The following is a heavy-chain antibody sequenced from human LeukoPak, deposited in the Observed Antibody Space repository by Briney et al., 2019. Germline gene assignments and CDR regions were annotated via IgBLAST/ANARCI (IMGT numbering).Heavy chain of an antibody. V-gene: IGHV4-4*02. CDR3: ARWATGIDY. CDR1: GDSISSSYW. J-gene: IGHJ4*02. Sequence: SETLSLTCAVSGDSISSSYWRSWVRQPPGKGLEWIGEIYHSGSTNYNQSLKSRVAMSVDKSKSQFSLMLSSVTAADTAVYYCARWATGIDYWGQGILVTVSS. CDR2: IYHSGST.